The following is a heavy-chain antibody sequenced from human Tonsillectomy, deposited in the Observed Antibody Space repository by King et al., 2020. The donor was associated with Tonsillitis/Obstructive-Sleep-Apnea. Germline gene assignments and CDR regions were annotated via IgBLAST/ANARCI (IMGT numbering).Heavy chain of an antibody. J-gene: IGHJ4*02. CDR3: AGQNLWGYYFDY. D-gene: IGHD7-27*01. CDR1: GGSFSGYN. V-gene: IGHV4-34*01. CDR2: INHSGST. Sequence: VQLQQWGAGLLKPSETLSLTCAVYGGSFSGYNWTWIRQPPGKGLEWIWEINHSGSTTYDPSLKSRVTISLDTSKNQFSLKLSSVTAADTAVYYCAGQNLWGYYFDYWGQGTPVTVSS.